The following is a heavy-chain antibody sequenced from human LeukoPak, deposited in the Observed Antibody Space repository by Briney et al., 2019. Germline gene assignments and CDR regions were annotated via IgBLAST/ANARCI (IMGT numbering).Heavy chain of an antibody. D-gene: IGHD2-15*01. Sequence: SVKVSCKASGGTFSSYAISWVRQAPGQGLEWMGRIIPIFGTANYAQKFQGRVTITTDESTSTAYMELSSLRSKDTAVYYCASDLGYCSGGSCYIWGQGTLVTVSS. CDR1: GGTFSSYA. V-gene: IGHV1-69*05. CDR3: ASDLGYCSGGSCYI. CDR2: IIPIFGTA. J-gene: IGHJ4*02.